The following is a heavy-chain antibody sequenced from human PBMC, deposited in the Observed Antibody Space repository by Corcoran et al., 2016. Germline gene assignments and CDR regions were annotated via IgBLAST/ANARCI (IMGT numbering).Heavy chain of an antibody. CDR1: GFTFSDYY. CDR3: ARAPRAVAGGAFDY. Sequence: QVQLVESGGGLVKPGGSLRLSCAASGFTFSDYYMSWIRQAPGKGLEWVSYISSSGSTIYYADSVKGRFTITRDHAKNSLYLQMNSLRAEDTALQDCARAPRAVAGGAFDYWGQGALVTVSS. CDR2: ISSSGSTI. D-gene: IGHD6-19*01. J-gene: IGHJ4*02. V-gene: IGHV3-11*01.